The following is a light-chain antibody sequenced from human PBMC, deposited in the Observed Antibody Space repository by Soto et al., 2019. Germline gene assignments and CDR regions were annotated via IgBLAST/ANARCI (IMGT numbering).Light chain of an antibody. CDR3: QQYNNWPRM. CDR1: QSVSSD. J-gene: IGKJ1*01. V-gene: IGKV3-15*01. Sequence: EIVMTQSPATLSVSPGERATLSCRASQSVSSDLAWYHQKPGQAPRLLIYGASTRATGIPARFSGSGSGTEFTLTISSLQSEDFAVYYCQQYNNWPRMFGQGTK. CDR2: GAS.